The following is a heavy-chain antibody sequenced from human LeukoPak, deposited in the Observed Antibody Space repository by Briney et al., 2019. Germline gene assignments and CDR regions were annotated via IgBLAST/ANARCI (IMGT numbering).Heavy chain of an antibody. CDR3: AKDVYGDSEIRDY. J-gene: IGHJ4*02. D-gene: IGHD4-17*01. CDR1: GFTFSSYG. V-gene: IGHV3-30*02. CDR2: IRYDGSNK. Sequence: GGSLRLSCAASGFTFSSYGMHWVRQAPGKGLEWVAFIRYDGSNKYYADSVKGRFTISRDNSKNTLYLQMNSLRAEDTAVYYCAKDVYGDSEIRDYWGQGTLVTVSS.